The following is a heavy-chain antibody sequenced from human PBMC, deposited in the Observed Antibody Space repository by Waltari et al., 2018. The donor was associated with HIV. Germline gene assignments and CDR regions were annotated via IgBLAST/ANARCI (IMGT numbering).Heavy chain of an antibody. CDR1: GFTFSSYW. CDR2: INSDGSST. J-gene: IGHJ6*02. CDR3: ASLPMTTVTFYYYGMDV. Sequence: EVQLVESGGGLVQPGGSLRLSCAASGFTFSSYWMHWVRQAPGKGLVWVSRINSDGSSTSYADSVKGRFTISRDNAKNTLYLQMNSLRAEDTAVYYCASLPMTTVTFYYYGMDVWGQGTTVTVSS. D-gene: IGHD4-4*01. V-gene: IGHV3-74*01.